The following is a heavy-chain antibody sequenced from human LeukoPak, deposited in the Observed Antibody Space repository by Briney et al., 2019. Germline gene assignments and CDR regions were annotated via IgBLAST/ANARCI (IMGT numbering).Heavy chain of an antibody. V-gene: IGHV1-46*01. Sequence: ASVKVSCKASGYTFTSYYMHWVRQAPGQGLEWMGIINPSGGSTSYAQKFQGRVTITRDTSTSTVYMELSSLRSEDTAVYYCARRAGIFGRSNLNWFDRWGQGTLVTVSS. D-gene: IGHD3-3*01. CDR1: GYTFTSYY. CDR3: ARRAGIFGRSNLNWFDR. J-gene: IGHJ5*02. CDR2: INPSGGST.